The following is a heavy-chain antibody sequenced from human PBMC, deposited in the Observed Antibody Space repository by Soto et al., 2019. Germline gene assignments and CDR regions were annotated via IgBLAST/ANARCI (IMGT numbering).Heavy chain of an antibody. Sequence: EVQLVQSGAEVKKPGDSLKISCKGSRYTFPSHWIGWVRQMPGKGLELMGITYPADSDTRYSPSFQGQVTISADSSITTAYLQWSSLKASDTAVYYCVRVGLVGSNCLSNAWFDPWGHGTQVTVSS. CDR2: TYPADSDT. V-gene: IGHV5-51*01. D-gene: IGHD1-26*01. CDR1: RYTFPSHW. J-gene: IGHJ5*02. CDR3: VRVGLVGSNCLSNAWFDP.